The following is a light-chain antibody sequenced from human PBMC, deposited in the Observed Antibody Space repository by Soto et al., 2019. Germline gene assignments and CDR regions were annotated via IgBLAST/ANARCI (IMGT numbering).Light chain of an antibody. Sequence: QSALTQPPSASGSPGQSVAISCTGTSSDVGRYNYVSWYQQHPGKAPKLIIYGVTKRPSGVPNRFSGSKSGNTASLTVSGRQAEDEADYYCSSYAGSNIYYVFGAGTKLTVL. V-gene: IGLV2-8*01. CDR1: SSDVGRYNY. J-gene: IGLJ1*01. CDR3: SSYAGSNIYYV. CDR2: GVT.